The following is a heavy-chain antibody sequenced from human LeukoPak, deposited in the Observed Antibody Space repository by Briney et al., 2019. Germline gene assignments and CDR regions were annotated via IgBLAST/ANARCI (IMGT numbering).Heavy chain of an antibody. CDR3: ARLDGYTYFDY. CDR1: GGSISSYY. D-gene: IGHD5-24*01. Sequence: SETLSLTCTVSGGSISSYYWSWIRQPPGKGLEWIGYIYYSGSTKYNPSLKSRVTISVDTSKNQFSLKLSAVTAADTAVYYCARLDGYTYFDYWGQGTLVTVSS. V-gene: IGHV4-59*08. CDR2: IYYSGST. J-gene: IGHJ4*02.